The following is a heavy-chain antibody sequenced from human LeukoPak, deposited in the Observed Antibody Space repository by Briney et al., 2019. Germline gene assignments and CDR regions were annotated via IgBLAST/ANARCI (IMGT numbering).Heavy chain of an antibody. CDR2: IYYTGST. D-gene: IGHD2-21*01. Sequence: SETLSLTCTVSGGSISSSSYYWGWIRQPLGKGLESFGSIYYTGSTYYNPSLKGRVTISVDTSTNQFSLKLSSVTAADTAVYYCARQGIVGTRRTTGYYMDVWGKGTTVTV. J-gene: IGHJ6*03. CDR1: GGSISSSSYY. CDR3: ARQGIVGTRRTTGYYMDV. V-gene: IGHV4-39*01.